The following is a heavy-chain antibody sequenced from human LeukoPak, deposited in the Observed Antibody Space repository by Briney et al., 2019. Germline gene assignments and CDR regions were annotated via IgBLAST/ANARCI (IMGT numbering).Heavy chain of an antibody. Sequence: PGRSLRLSCAASGFTFSSYAMHWVRQAPGKGLEWVAVISYDGSNKYYADSVKGRFTISRDNSKNTLYLQMNSLRAEDTAVYYCAREPHMGIDYWGQGTLVTVSS. CDR3: AREPHMGIDY. V-gene: IGHV3-30*04. CDR2: ISYDGSNK. J-gene: IGHJ4*02. CDR1: GFTFSSYA. D-gene: IGHD7-27*01.